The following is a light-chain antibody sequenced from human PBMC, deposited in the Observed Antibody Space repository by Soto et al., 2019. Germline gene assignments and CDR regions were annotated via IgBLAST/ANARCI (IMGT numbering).Light chain of an antibody. CDR2: DAS. J-gene: IGKJ2*01. CDR1: QSISSW. Sequence: DIQMTQSPSTLSASVGDRVTITCRASQSISSWLAWYQQKPGKAPKLLIYDASSLESGVPSRFSGSGSGTEFTLTISSLQPDDFATYYCQQYNSYPYTFGQWTNLEIK. V-gene: IGKV1-5*01. CDR3: QQYNSYPYT.